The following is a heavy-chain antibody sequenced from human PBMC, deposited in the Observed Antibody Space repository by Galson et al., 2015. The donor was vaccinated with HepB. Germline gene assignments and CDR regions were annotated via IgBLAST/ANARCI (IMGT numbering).Heavy chain of an antibody. D-gene: IGHD3-3*01. CDR1: GFTFSSYG. J-gene: IGHJ6*02. CDR2: IWYDGSNK. CDR3: ARDYARQRKRMTIFGVSSYQYGMDV. Sequence: SLRLSCAASGFTFSSYGMHWVRQAPGKGLEWEAVIWYDGSNKYYADSVKGRFTISRDNSKNTLYLQMNSLRAEDTAVYYCARDYARQRKRMTIFGVSSYQYGMDVWGQGTTVTVSS. V-gene: IGHV3-33*01.